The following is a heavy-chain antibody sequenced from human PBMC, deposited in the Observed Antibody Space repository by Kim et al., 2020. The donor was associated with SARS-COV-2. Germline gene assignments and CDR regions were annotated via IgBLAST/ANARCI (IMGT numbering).Heavy chain of an antibody. V-gene: IGHV3-23*01. J-gene: IGHJ4*02. Sequence: GGSLRLSCEASGFTFSTAAMSWVRQVPGKGPEWVSGISADGARTDYADSVKGRFTISRDNSQDTLFLEMNSLRAEDTAIYFCTKRPGGLGYFDYWGQGTL. D-gene: IGHD6-19*01. CDR2: ISADGART. CDR3: TKRPGGLGYFDY. CDR1: GFTFSTAA.